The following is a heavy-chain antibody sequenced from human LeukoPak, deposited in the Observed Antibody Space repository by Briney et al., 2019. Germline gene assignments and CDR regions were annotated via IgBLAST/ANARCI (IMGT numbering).Heavy chain of an antibody. D-gene: IGHD1-26*01. Sequence: GGSLRLSCAASGFTFSSYGMHWVRQAPGKGLEWVAVVWYDGSKKYSADSVKGRFTISRDNAKNSLYLQMNSLRAEDTAVYYCAIAERRSPIDYWGQGTLVTVSS. CDR2: VWYDGSKK. CDR3: AIAERRSPIDY. J-gene: IGHJ4*02. CDR1: GFTFSSYG. V-gene: IGHV3-33*03.